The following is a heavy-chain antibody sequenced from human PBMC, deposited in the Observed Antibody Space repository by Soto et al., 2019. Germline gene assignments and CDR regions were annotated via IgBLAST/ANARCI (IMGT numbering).Heavy chain of an antibody. D-gene: IGHD1-26*01. J-gene: IGHJ5*02. Sequence: ASVKVSCKASGYTFTSFYIHWARQAPGQGLEWMGIINPSGGSTSYAQKFQGRVTMTRDTSTSTVYMELSSLRSEDTAVYYCARAPGDNWFDPWGQGTLVTVSS. CDR3: ARAPGDNWFDP. CDR2: INPSGGST. CDR1: GYTFTSFY. V-gene: IGHV1-46*03.